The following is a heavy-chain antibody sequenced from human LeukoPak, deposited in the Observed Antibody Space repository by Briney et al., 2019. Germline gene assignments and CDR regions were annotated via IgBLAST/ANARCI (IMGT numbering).Heavy chain of an antibody. CDR1: GFTFSSYS. Sequence: GGSLRLSCAASGFTFSSYSMNWVRQAPGKGLEWASSISSSSSYIYYADSVKGRFTISRDNAKNSLYLQMNSLRAEDTAVYYCARDIASCTGGTCYNIRFDPWGQGTLVTVSS. V-gene: IGHV3-21*01. CDR2: ISSSSSYI. J-gene: IGHJ5*02. CDR3: ARDIASCTGGTCYNIRFDP. D-gene: IGHD2-15*01.